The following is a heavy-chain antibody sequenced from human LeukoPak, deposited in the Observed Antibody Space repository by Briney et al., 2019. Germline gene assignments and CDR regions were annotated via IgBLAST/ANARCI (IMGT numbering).Heavy chain of an antibody. J-gene: IGHJ4*02. Sequence: GGSLRLSCVASGFTFSSYAMSWVRQAPGKGLEWVSTISTSGGGTYYADSVKGRFTISRDNSKNTLYLQMSSLRAEDTAVYYCAKGRSGTYYNFDYWGQGTLVTVSS. D-gene: IGHD3-10*01. CDR1: GFTFSSYA. CDR3: AKGRSGTYYNFDY. CDR2: ISTSGGGT. V-gene: IGHV3-23*01.